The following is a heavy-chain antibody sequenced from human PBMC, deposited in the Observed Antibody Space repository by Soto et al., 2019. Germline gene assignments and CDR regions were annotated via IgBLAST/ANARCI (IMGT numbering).Heavy chain of an antibody. CDR3: AKDEVYSSGWLAVY. J-gene: IGHJ4*02. D-gene: IGHD6-19*01. CDR2: ISGSAGSI. Sequence: EVQLLESGGGLVQPGGSLRLSCAASGFTFSSYPMSWVRQAPGKGLEWVSAISGSAGSIYYADSVKGRFTISRDNSKNTLYLQMNSLRAEDTALYYCAKDEVYSSGWLAVYWGQGTLVTVSS. CDR1: GFTFSSYP. V-gene: IGHV3-23*01.